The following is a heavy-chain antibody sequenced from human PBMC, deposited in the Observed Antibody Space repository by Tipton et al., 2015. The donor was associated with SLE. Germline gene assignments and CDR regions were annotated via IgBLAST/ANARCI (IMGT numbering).Heavy chain of an antibody. Sequence: TLSLTCSVSGVSISPSRYYWGWIRQSPGQGLEWVGSLYAGGSTYFHPSLKSRASISADASKNHFSLKLNSGTAADPAVFYCARGPDRGYYFDVWGQGMLVTVSS. CDR1: GVSISPSRYY. CDR3: ARGPDRGYYFDV. J-gene: IGHJ4*02. V-gene: IGHV4-39*02. D-gene: IGHD3-10*01. CDR2: LYAGGST.